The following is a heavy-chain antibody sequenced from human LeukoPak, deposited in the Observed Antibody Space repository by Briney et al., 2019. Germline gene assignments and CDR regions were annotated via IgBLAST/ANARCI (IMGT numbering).Heavy chain of an antibody. CDR2: IYYSGGS. D-gene: IGHD2-2*01. CDR3: ARLGDIVFVPHPEY. Sequence: SETLSLTCTVSGDSISSSSDYWGWIRQSPGKGLEWIGSIYYSGGSYYNPSLKSRVIMSVDTSKNQFSLKLSSVTAADTAVYYCARLGDIVFVPHPEYWGQGTLVTVSS. J-gene: IGHJ4*02. V-gene: IGHV4-39*07. CDR1: GDSISSSSDY.